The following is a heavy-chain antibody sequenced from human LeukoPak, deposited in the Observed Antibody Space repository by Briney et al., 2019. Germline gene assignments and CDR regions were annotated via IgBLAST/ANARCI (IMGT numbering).Heavy chain of an antibody. Sequence: SETLSLTCTVSGGSISPYYWSWIRQPPGKGLEWIGYIYYSGSTSYNPTLKSRVTISVDTSKNQFSLKLSSVTAADTAVYYCARHGGGGESYPRVFDYWGRGNLVTVSS. CDR3: ARHGGGGESYPRVFDY. J-gene: IGHJ4*02. D-gene: IGHD1-26*01. CDR2: IYYSGST. CDR1: GGSISPYY. V-gene: IGHV4-59*08.